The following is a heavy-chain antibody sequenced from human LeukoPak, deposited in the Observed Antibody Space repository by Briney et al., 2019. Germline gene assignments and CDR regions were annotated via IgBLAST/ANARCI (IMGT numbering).Heavy chain of an antibody. CDR2: ISSSGSTI. Sequence: GGSLRLSCAASGFTFSSYEMNWVRQAPGKGLEWVSYISSSGSTIYYADSVKGRFTIFRDNAKNSLYLQMNSLRAEDQAVYYCARGYYDSSGYFYGNWFDPWGQGTLVTVSS. CDR1: GFTFSSYE. J-gene: IGHJ5*02. CDR3: ARGYYDSSGYFYGNWFDP. D-gene: IGHD3-22*01. V-gene: IGHV3-48*03.